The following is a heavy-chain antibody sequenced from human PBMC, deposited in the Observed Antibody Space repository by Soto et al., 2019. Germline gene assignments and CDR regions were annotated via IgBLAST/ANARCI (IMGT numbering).Heavy chain of an antibody. V-gene: IGHV4-59*08. J-gene: IGHJ4*02. D-gene: IGHD3-3*01. CDR1: GGSISSYY. Sequence: PSETLSLTCTVSGGSISSYYWSWIRQPPGKGLEWIGYIYYSGSTNYNPSLKSRVTISVDTSKNQFSLKLNSVTAADTAVYYCARTHYDFWSGQGVYFDYWGQGTLVTVSS. CDR2: IYYSGST. CDR3: ARTHYDFWSGQGVYFDY.